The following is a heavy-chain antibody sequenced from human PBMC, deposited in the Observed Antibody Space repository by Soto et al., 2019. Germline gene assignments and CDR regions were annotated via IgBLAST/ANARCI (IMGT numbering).Heavy chain of an antibody. CDR2: INSDGSSI. CDR3: AKKTSMSGNDYCDS. V-gene: IGHV3-74*01. CDR1: GFTFSSYW. J-gene: IGHJ4*02. D-gene: IGHD3-10*01. Sequence: EVQLVESGGGLVQPGGSLRLSCAASGFTFSSYWMHWVRQAPGKGLVWVSRINSDGSSISYADSGKARFTISRDNAKNPRYRQTGSLRAENTAVYYCAKKTSMSGNDYCDSWGQGPMVTVSS.